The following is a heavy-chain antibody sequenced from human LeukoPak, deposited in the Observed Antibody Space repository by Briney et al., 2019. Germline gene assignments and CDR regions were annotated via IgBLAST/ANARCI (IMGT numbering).Heavy chain of an antibody. V-gene: IGHV3-23*01. CDR1: GFSLSGFA. D-gene: IGHD2-8*01. J-gene: IGHJ4*02. CDR3: TKGHIAMDGPFNYFDS. CDR2: ISNKGNKT. Sequence: GGTLRLSCAPSGFSLSGFALSSGCESPRAGLEWVSTISNKGNKTTSAHSLRGRFTISRDNSKNTLHLQIDSLTTNATATYFCTKGHIAMDGPFNYFDSWGQGTLVTVSS.